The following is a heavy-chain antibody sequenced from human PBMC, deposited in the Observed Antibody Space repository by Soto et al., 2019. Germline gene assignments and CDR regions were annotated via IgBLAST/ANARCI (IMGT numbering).Heavy chain of an antibody. V-gene: IGHV3-48*02. CDR1: GFIFSDYT. CDR2: ISSSGDAI. J-gene: IGHJ6*02. D-gene: IGHD2-15*01. CDR3: ARDHGGSSWFVGVYYFFGMDV. Sequence: EVQLVESGGDLVQPGGSLRLSCAASGFIFSDYTMTWVRQAPGRGLEFVSHISSSGDAIFYAESVKGRFTVSRDNGKNSLYLQMTSLRDDDTVVYFCARDHGGSSWFVGVYYFFGMDVWGQGTAVTVSS.